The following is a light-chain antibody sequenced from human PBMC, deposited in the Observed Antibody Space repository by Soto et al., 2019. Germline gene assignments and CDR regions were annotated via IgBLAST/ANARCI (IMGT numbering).Light chain of an antibody. CDR3: SSFTSSSTQV. V-gene: IGLV2-14*01. CDR2: EVS. J-gene: IGLJ1*01. CDR1: SSDVGGYNY. Sequence: QSALTQPASVSGSPGQSITISCTGTSSDVGGYNYVSWYQQLPGKVPKLMIYEVSNRPSGVVNRFSGSKSGNTASLTISGLQAEDEADYYCSSFTSSSTQVFGTGTKLTVL.